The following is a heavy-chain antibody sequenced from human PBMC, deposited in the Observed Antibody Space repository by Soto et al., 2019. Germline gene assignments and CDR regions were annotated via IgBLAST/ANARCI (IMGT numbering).Heavy chain of an antibody. CDR1: GFTFSSFA. D-gene: IGHD3-16*02. J-gene: IGHJ4*02. CDR2: IRASGDGT. CDR3: ARGSGFLSFKLNS. Sequence: EVQLLESGGGLVQPGGSLRLSCAASGFTFSSFAMSWVRQAPGKGLEWVSAIRASGDGTYYADSVKGRFTISRDNSKNTLHPQRCGLRAEDTTLEYCARGSGFLSFKLNSWAQGTLVTASS. V-gene: IGHV3-23*01.